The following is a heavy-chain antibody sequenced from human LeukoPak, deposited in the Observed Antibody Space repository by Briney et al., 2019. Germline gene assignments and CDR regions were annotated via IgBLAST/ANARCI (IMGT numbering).Heavy chain of an antibody. V-gene: IGHV4-59*08. CDR2: IYYSGST. D-gene: IGHD6-13*01. CDR3: AGLHFAAAEEFDP. CDR1: GGSINGFY. J-gene: IGHJ5*02. Sequence: SETLSLTCTVSGGSINGFYWSWIRQPPGKGVEWIGYIYYSGSTNYNPSLRSRVTISVDRSKNQFSLKMNSVTAADTAMYYCAGLHFAAAEEFDPWGQGTLVTVSS.